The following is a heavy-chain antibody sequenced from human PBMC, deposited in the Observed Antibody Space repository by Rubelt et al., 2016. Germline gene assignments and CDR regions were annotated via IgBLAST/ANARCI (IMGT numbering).Heavy chain of an antibody. CDR1: GFTFGDYA. CDR3: AKNNEVLPDWVDY. Sequence: EVQVVESGGGLVQPGRSLRLSCTGSGFTFGDYALGWFRQAPGKGLECVAFIRAKLYGGTTEYAASVKDRFALSRDDSEGIAYLQMSSLNTEDTAVYYCAKNNEVLPDWVDYWSQGTLVTVSS. V-gene: IGHV3-49*03. J-gene: IGHJ4*02. D-gene: IGHD4/OR15-4a*01. CDR2: IRAKLYGGTT.